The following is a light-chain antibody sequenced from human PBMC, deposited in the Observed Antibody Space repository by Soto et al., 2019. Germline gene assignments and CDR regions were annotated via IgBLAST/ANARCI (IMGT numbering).Light chain of an antibody. Sequence: QSVLTQPASVSGSPGQSITISCTGTSRDVGGYNYVSWYQHYPDKAPKLIIYDVTSRPSGVSDRFSGSKSGNTASLTISGLHAEDDADYYCSSCTHSSYVFGSGTKVTVL. CDR3: SSCTHSSYV. CDR1: SRDVGGYNY. J-gene: IGLJ1*01. V-gene: IGLV2-14*01. CDR2: DVT.